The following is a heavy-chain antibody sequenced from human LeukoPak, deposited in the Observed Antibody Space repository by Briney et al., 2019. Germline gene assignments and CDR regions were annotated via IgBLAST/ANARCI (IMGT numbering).Heavy chain of an antibody. CDR3: ARMGLRSYTIDY. V-gene: IGHV3-11*01. CDR2: ISSSGSTI. Sequence: NPGGSLRLSCAASGLTFSDYYMSWIRQAPGKGLEWVSYISSSGSTIYYADSVKGRFTISRDNAKNSLYLQMNSLRAEDTAVYYCARMGLRSYTIDYWGQGTLVTVSS. CDR1: GLTFSDYY. J-gene: IGHJ4*02. D-gene: IGHD5-12*01.